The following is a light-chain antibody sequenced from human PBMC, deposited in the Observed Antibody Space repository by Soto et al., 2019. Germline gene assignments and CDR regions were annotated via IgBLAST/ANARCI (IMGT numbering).Light chain of an antibody. CDR1: QSVSSSY. CDR2: GAS. J-gene: IGKJ1*01. V-gene: IGKV3-20*01. CDR3: QQYGSSPT. Sequence: EIVLTQSPGTLSLSPGERATLSCRASQSVSSSYLAWYQQKPGQAPRLLIYGASSRATGIPDRFSGGGSGTDFTLTISSMEPEDVAVYYCQQYGSSPTFGQGTKVEI.